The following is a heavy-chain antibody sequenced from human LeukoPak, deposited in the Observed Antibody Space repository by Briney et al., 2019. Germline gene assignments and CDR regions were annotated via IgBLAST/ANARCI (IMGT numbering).Heavy chain of an antibody. CDR3: ARDSRGYSGYDYYYYGMDV. V-gene: IGHV3-21*01. D-gene: IGHD5-12*01. J-gene: IGHJ6*02. CDR1: GFTFSSYS. CDR2: ISSSSSYI. Sequence: PGGSLRLSCAASGFTFSSYSMNWVRQAPGKGLEWVSSISSSSSYIYYADSVKGRFTISRDNAKNSLYLQMNSLRAEDTAVYYCARDSRGYSGYDYYYYGMDVWGQGTTVTVSS.